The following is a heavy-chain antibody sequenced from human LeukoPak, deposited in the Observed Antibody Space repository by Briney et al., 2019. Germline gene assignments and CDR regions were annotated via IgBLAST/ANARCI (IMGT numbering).Heavy chain of an antibody. V-gene: IGHV4-61*02. CDR1: GVSISSASYY. CDR2: IYISGST. Sequence: SETLSLTCTVSGVSISSASYYWSWIRQPAGKGLEWIGRIYISGSTNYKSSLKSRVTISLDTSKNQFSLKLSSVTAADTAVYYCAREREGPYGYLDYWGQGTLVIVSS. CDR3: AREREGPYGYLDY. J-gene: IGHJ4*02. D-gene: IGHD4-17*01.